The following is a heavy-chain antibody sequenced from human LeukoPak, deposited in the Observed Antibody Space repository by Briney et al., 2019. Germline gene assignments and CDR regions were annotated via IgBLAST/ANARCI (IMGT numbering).Heavy chain of an antibody. V-gene: IGHV1-58*02. CDR3: AAELYSGTYGRCCSFAF. Sequence: SVKVSCKASGFTFSNSAMQWLRQARGQRLEWIGWIIVGSGKTHYAQNFQERLTITRDMSTNTAYMELSSLQSEDTAVYCCAAELYSGTYGRCCSFAFWGQGTLVTVSS. D-gene: IGHD1-26*01. CDR2: IIVGSGKT. J-gene: IGHJ4*02. CDR1: GFTFSNSA.